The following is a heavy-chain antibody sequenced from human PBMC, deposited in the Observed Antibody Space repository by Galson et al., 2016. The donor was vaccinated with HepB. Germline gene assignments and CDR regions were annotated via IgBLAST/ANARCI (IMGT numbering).Heavy chain of an antibody. CDR2: ISHDGNNK. CDR1: RLTFSNYG. D-gene: IGHD1-14*01. CDR3: AKDRKVGYYYHFGMDV. Sequence: SLRLSCAASRLTFSNYGMHWVRQAPGKGLEWVAIISHDGNNKYYADSVKGRFTVSRDNSKQTLYLQLNSLRPEDTAVYYCAKDRKVGYYYHFGMDVWGKGTTVTVSS. J-gene: IGHJ6*04. V-gene: IGHV3-30*18.